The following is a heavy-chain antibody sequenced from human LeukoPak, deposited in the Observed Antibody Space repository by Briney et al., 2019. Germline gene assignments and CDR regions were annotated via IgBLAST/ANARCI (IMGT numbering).Heavy chain of an antibody. CDR2: TNPDGSDT. CDR1: GFMFSDYW. V-gene: IGHV3-7*01. Sequence: GGSLRLSCVASGFMFSDYWMGWVRRPPGRGLEWVANTNPDGSDTAHVDSVRGRFAFSRDNAKNSVYLQMDRLRVEDTAIYYCARLRWICIGAACYTGFEYWGQGTLVTVSP. D-gene: IGHD2-8*02. CDR3: ARLRWICIGAACYTGFEY. J-gene: IGHJ4*02.